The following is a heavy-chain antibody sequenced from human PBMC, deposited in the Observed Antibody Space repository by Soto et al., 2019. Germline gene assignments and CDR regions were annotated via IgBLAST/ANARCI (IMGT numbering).Heavy chain of an antibody. D-gene: IGHD5-18*01. CDR3: AKGRGYSYGIFDH. V-gene: IGHV3-33*06. J-gene: IGHJ4*02. CDR1: GFTFSIYG. Sequence: QTGGSLRLSCAASGFTFSIYGMHWFRQAPGKGLEWVALIWYDGSNKYYADSVKGRFTISRDNSKNTLYLLTNSLRAEDTAVYYCAKGRGYSYGIFDHWGQGTLVTVSS. CDR2: IWYDGSNK.